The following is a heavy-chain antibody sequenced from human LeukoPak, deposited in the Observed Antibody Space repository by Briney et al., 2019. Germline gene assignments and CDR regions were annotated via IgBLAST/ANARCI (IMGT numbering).Heavy chain of an antibody. CDR3: ARRFLLVETSGLDY. D-gene: IGHD2-2*01. V-gene: IGHV2-5*02. CDR2: IYWDDDK. Sequence: SGPTLVKPTQPLTLTCTFSGFSLATSGVGVGWIRQPPGKALEWLALIYWDDDKRYIPSLKNRLTITKDTSKNQVVLTMTNMDPVDTATYYCARRFLLVETSGLDYWGQGTLVTVSS. J-gene: IGHJ4*02. CDR1: GFSLATSGVG.